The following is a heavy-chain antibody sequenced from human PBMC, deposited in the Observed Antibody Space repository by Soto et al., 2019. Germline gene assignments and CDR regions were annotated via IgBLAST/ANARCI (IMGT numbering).Heavy chain of an antibody. CDR3: ARGYSSSWYDRTFDY. Sequence: ASVKVSCKASGGTFSSYTISWVRQAPGQGLEWMGRIIPILGIANYAQKFQGRVTITADKSTSTAYMELSSLRSEDTAVYYCARGYSSSWYDRTFDYWGQGALVTVSS. J-gene: IGHJ4*02. V-gene: IGHV1-69*02. CDR2: IIPILGIA. CDR1: GGTFSSYT. D-gene: IGHD6-13*01.